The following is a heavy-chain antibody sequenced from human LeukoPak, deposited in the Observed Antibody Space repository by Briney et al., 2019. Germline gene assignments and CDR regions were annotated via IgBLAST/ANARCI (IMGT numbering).Heavy chain of an antibody. CDR3: ARVKGEVIGAFDI. D-gene: IGHD3-16*01. CDR2: ISYDGKNR. CDR1: RFTFSSYG. Sequence: PGESLTLSCAASRFTFSSYGMHWVRQAPGKGLEWVAVISYDGKNRYYANSVKGRLTISTYNPKNPLYLQMTSLTAEDTAIYYCARVKGEVIGAFDIWGQGTMVTVSS. V-gene: IGHV3-30*03. J-gene: IGHJ3*02.